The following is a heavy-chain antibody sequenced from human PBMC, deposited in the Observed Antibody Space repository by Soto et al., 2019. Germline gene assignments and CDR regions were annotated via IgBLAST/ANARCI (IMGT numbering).Heavy chain of an antibody. J-gene: IGHJ2*01. D-gene: IGHD2-21*02. CDR3: AIDSTVVVTAIGSWYFDL. CDR1: GFTFSSYG. CDR2: ISYDGSNK. Sequence: QVQLVESGGGVVQPGRSLRLSCAASGFTFSSYGMHWVRQAPGKGLEWVAVISYDGSNKYYADSVKGRFTISRDNSKNTLYLQMNSLRAADTAVYYCAIDSTVVVTAIGSWYFDLWGRGTLVTVSS. V-gene: IGHV3-30*03.